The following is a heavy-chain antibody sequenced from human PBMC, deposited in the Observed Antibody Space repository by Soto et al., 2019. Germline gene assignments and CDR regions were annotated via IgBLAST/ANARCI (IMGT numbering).Heavy chain of an antibody. J-gene: IGHJ3*02. CDR1: GYTFTSYG. Sequence: GASVKVSCKASGYTFTSYGISWVRQTPGQGLQWMGMINPSGDSTTYAQRFQGRVTLTRDTSTTTVYMELSSLRSEDTAIYYCAPTLGSSNYGAFHIWGQGTMVTVSS. D-gene: IGHD3-10*01. CDR3: APTLGSSNYGAFHI. V-gene: IGHV1-46*03. CDR2: INPSGDST.